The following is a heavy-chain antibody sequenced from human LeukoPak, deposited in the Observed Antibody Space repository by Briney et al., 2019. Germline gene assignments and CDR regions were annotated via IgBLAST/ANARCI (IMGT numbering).Heavy chain of an antibody. D-gene: IGHD3-22*01. Sequence: GGSLRLSCAASGFTFSSYWMSWVRQAPGKGLEWVANIKQDGSEKYYVDSVKGRFTISRDNAKNSLYLQMNSLRAEDTAVYYCARAYSYDSSGYYYFDYWGQGTLVTVSS. CDR3: ARAYSYDSSGYYYFDY. CDR2: IKQDGSEK. V-gene: IGHV3-7*01. CDR1: GFTFSSYW. J-gene: IGHJ4*02.